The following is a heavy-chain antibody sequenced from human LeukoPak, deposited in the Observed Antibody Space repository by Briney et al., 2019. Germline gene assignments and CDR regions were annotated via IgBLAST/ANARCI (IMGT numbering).Heavy chain of an antibody. D-gene: IGHD2-8*02. V-gene: IGHV1-2*02. CDR2: INAKSGDT. CDR1: GYTFTDYY. J-gene: IGHJ4*02. Sequence: GASVKVCCKASGYTFTDYYMHWVRQAPGQGLEWMGWINAKSGDTKYAQKFQARVTMTRDTSITTTYMEVSRLSSDDTAVYYCARQNTGQLDYWGQGTLVTVSS. CDR3: ARQNTGQLDY.